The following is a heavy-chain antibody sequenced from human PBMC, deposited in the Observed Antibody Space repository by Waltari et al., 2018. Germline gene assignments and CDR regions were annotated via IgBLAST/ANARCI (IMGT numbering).Heavy chain of an antibody. J-gene: IGHJ4*02. D-gene: IGHD3-16*01. V-gene: IGHV3-23*01. CDR1: GFTFRSYA. Sequence: EVQLLESGGGLVQPGGSLRLSCATSGFTFRSYAMSWVRQAPGKGLDCVSCITDSCGSTYYAASVKGRFTISRDNSKNTLYLQMNSLRAEDTAVYYCVMGFYFDYWGQGTLVTVSS. CDR2: ITDSCGST. CDR3: VMGFYFDY.